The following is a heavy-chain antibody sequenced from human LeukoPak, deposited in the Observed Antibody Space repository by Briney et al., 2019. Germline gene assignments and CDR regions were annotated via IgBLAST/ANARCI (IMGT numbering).Heavy chain of an antibody. CDR2: IKSKTDGGTT. J-gene: IGHJ6*04. CDR1: GFTFSNAW. D-gene: IGHD3-10*01. Sequence: PGGSLRLSCAASGFTFSNAWMSWVRQAPGKGLEWVGRIKSKTDGGTTDYAAPVKGRFTISREDSKNTLYLQMNSLKTEDTAVYYCTTDPVYDGSGSYLYYYGMDVWSNGNTVTVSS. CDR3: TTDPVYDGSGSYLYYYGMDV. V-gene: IGHV3-15*01.